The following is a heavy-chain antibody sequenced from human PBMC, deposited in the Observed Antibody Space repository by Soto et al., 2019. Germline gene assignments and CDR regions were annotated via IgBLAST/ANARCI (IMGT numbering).Heavy chain of an antibody. CDR1: GYTFTSYD. J-gene: IGHJ3*02. D-gene: IGHD2-2*01. CDR2: MNPNSGNT. Sequence: QVQLVQSGAEVKKPGASVKVSCKASGYTFTSYDINWVRQATGQGLEWMGWMNPNSGNTGYAQKFQGRVTMTRNTSISTAYMELSSLRSEDTAVYYCARNIVVVPGWGAAFDIWGQGTMVTVSS. V-gene: IGHV1-8*01. CDR3: ARNIVVVPGWGAAFDI.